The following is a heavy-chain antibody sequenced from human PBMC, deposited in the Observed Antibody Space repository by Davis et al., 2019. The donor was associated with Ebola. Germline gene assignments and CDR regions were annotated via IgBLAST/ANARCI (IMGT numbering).Heavy chain of an antibody. CDR1: GFSFSSYT. CDR2: ISYDGSST. CDR3: AREQQLVLSYYYGMDV. Sequence: GESLKISCAASGFSFSSYTMHWVRQAPGKGLDWVALISYDGSSTYYADSVKGRFTISRDDSKNTLYLQMNSLRVEDTAVYYCAREQQLVLSYYYGMDVWGQGTAVTVSS. J-gene: IGHJ6*02. V-gene: IGHV3-30*07. D-gene: IGHD6-13*01.